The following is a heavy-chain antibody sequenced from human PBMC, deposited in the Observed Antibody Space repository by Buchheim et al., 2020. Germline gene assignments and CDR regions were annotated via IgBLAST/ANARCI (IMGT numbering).Heavy chain of an antibody. CDR2: ISSSSSTI. V-gene: IGHV3-48*04. J-gene: IGHJ3*02. CDR3: ARDSTYSSSWYIGAFDI. Sequence: EVQLVESGGGLVQPGGSLRLSCAASGFTFSSYSMNWVRQAPGKGLEWVSYISSSSSTIYYADSVKGRFTISRDNAKKSLYLQMNSLRAEDTAVYYCARDSTYSSSWYIGAFDIWGQGT. CDR1: GFTFSSYS. D-gene: IGHD6-13*01.